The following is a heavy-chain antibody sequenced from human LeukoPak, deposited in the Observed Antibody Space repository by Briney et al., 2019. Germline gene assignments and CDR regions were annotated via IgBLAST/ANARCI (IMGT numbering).Heavy chain of an antibody. J-gene: IGHJ5*02. V-gene: IGHV4-34*01. CDR3: ARRYHRPATGFRPIDP. CDR1: GGSFSGYY. CDR2: INHSGST. D-gene: IGHD2-8*02. Sequence: SEILSLTCAVYGGSFSGYYWSWIRQPPGKGLEWIGEINHSGSTNYNPSLKSRVTISVDTSKNQFSLKLSSVTAADTAVYYCARRYHRPATGFRPIDPWGQGTLVTVSS.